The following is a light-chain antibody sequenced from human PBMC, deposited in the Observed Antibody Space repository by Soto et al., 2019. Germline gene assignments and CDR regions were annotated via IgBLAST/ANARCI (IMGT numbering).Light chain of an antibody. V-gene: IGKV3-15*01. J-gene: IGKJ1*01. CDR3: LQYHNLWA. CDR1: QNIYSN. CDR2: RAS. Sequence: IVMTQSPATLSVSPGERATLSCRASQNIYSNVAWYQQRPGQAPRLLIYRASTRATGIPARFSGSGSGTEFTLTISSPQSEDFSVYSCLQYHNLWAFGQATKVEIK.